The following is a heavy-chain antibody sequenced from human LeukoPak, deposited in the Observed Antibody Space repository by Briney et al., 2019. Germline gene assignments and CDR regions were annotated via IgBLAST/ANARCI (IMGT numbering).Heavy chain of an antibody. V-gene: IGHV4-59*08. CDR3: ARLFSDTTTSYDVFAI. CDR2: IYYSGST. J-gene: IGHJ3*02. CDR1: GGSISTYY. Sequence: SETLSLTRIVSGGSISTYYWGWIRQPPGKGLEWIGYIYYSGSTNYNPSLKSRVTISVDTSKNQFSLKLSSVTASDTAMYYCARLFSDTTTSYDVFAIWGQGTMVTVSS. D-gene: IGHD2-2*01.